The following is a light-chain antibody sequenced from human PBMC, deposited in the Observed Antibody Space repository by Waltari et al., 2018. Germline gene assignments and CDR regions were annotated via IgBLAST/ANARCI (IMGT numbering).Light chain of an antibody. J-gene: IGKJ1*01. CDR3: QQYYCYPRT. CDR1: QGISSY. CDR2: AAS. Sequence: AIRMTQSPSSFSASTGDRVTITVRASQGISSYLAWYQQKPGKDPKLLIHAASTLQSGVPSRFSGSGSGTDFTLTISCLQSEDFATYYCQQYYCYPRTFGQGTKVEIK. V-gene: IGKV1-8*01.